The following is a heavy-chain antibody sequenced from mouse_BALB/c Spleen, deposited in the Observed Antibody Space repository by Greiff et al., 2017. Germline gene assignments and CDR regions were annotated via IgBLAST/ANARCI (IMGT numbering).Heavy chain of an antibody. CDR3: ARKEYGNYHYAMDY. CDR1: GFSLTSYG. V-gene: IGHV2-2*02. D-gene: IGHD2-10*02. Sequence: VQLQESGPGLVQPSQSLSITCTVSGFSLTSYGVHWVRQSPGKGLEWLGVIWSGGSTDYNAAFISRLSISKDNSKSQVFFKMNSLQANDTAIYYCARKEYGNYHYAMDYWGQGTSVTVSS. CDR2: IWSGGST. J-gene: IGHJ4*01.